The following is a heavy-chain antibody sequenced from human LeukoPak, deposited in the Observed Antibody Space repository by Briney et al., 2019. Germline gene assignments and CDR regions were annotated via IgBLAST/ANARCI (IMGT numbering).Heavy chain of an antibody. Sequence: SETLSLTCAVYGGSFSGYYWSWIRRPPGKGLEWIGEINHSGSTNYNPSLKSRVTISVDTSKNQFSLKLSSVTAADTAVYYCARGGYPRYCSSTSCYKGYYYYGMDVWGQGTTVTVSS. CDR1: GGSFSGYY. CDR3: ARGGYPRYCSSTSCYKGYYYYGMDV. V-gene: IGHV4-34*01. D-gene: IGHD2-2*02. J-gene: IGHJ6*02. CDR2: INHSGST.